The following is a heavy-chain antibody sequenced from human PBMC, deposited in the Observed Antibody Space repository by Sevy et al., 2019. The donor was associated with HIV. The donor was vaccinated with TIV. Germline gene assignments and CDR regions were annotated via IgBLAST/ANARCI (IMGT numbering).Heavy chain of an antibody. J-gene: IGHJ6*02. D-gene: IGHD2-2*01. CDR3: ATVVVPADIDPFYYYAYGMDV. CDR2: ISGSGDRT. V-gene: IGHV3-23*01. Sequence: GGSLRLSCAASGFTFSNYAINWVRQAPGKGLEWVSRISGSGDRTFCAESVKGRFTISRDNSKNTVHLQMNSLRVEDTAVYYCATVVVPADIDPFYYYAYGMDVWGQWTTVTVSS. CDR1: GFTFSNYA.